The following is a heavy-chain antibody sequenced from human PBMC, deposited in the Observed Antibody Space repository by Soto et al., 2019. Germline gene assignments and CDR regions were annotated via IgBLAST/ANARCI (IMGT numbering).Heavy chain of an antibody. CDR3: TTGTDSSSSNYYYYYGMDV. CDR2: IKSKTDGGTT. J-gene: IGHJ6*02. V-gene: IGHV3-15*07. CDR1: GFTFSNAW. D-gene: IGHD6-13*01. Sequence: GGSLRLSCAASGFTFSNAWMNWVRQAPGKGLEWVGRIKSKTDGGTTDYAAPVKGRFTISRDDSKNTLYLQMNSLKTEDTAVYYCTTGTDSSSSNYYYYYGMDVWGQGTTVTVSS.